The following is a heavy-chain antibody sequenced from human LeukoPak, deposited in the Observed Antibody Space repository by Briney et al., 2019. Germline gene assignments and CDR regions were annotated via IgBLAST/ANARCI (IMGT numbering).Heavy chain of an antibody. D-gene: IGHD3-10*01. CDR3: AKVGSPGPDY. CDR1: GFTFSSYA. CDR2: ISYDGSNK. J-gene: IGHJ4*02. V-gene: IGHV3-30*04. Sequence: PGGSLRLSCAASGFTFSSYAMHWVRQAPGKGLEWVAVISYDGSNKYYADSVKGRFTISRDNSKNTLYLQMNSLRAEDTAVYYCAKVGSPGPDYWGQGTLVTVSS.